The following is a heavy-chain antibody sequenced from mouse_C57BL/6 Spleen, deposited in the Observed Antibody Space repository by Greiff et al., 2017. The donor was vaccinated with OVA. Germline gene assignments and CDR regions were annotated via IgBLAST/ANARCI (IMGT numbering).Heavy chain of an antibody. Sequence: QVQLQQPGAELVRPGSSVKLSCKASGYTFTSYWMDWVKQRPGQGLEWIGNIYPSDSETHYNPQFKDKATLTVAKSSSTAYMQLSSLTAEDSAVYYCASHPFAYWGQGTLVTVSA. CDR1: GYTFTSYW. CDR2: IYPSDSET. J-gene: IGHJ3*01. V-gene: IGHV1-61*01. CDR3: ASHPFAY.